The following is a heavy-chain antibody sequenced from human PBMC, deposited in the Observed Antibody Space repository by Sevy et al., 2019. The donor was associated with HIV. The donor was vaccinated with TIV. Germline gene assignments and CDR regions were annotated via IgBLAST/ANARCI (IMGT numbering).Heavy chain of an antibody. V-gene: IGHV5-51*01. CDR2: IYPGDSDT. D-gene: IGHD3-22*01. CDR1: GYSFTSYC. J-gene: IGHJ3*02. Sequence: GESLKISCKGSGYSFTSYCIGWVRQMPGKGLEWMGIIYPGDSDTRYSPSFQGQVTISADKSISTAYLQWSSLKASDTAMYYCARRCYYDSSGTDAFDIWGQGTMVTVSS. CDR3: ARRCYYDSSGTDAFDI.